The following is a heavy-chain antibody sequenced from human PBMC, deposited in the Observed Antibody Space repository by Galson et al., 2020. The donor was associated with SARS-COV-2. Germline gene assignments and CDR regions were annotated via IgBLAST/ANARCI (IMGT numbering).Heavy chain of an antibody. CDR2: IYSGGST. J-gene: IGHJ6*02. V-gene: IGHV3-66*01. Sequence: VRQAPGKGLEWVSVIYSGGSTYYADSVKGRFTISRDNSKNTLYLQMNSLRAEDTAVYYCAAPQHSGLLSFSYGMDVWGQGTTVTVSS. D-gene: IGHD2-15*01. CDR3: AAPQHSGLLSFSYGMDV.